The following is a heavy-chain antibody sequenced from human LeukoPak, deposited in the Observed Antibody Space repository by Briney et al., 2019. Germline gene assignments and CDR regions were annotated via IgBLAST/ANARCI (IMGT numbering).Heavy chain of an antibody. J-gene: IGHJ4*02. Sequence: SETLSLTCGVSGGSFSNTNWWSWVRQPPGQGLEWIGEISLTGLTHYNPSLESRVTVSLDKSKNQLSLNLTSVTAADTAVYYCSRENGAFSPFGYWGQGTLVTVLS. CDR2: ISLTGLT. D-gene: IGHD2-8*01. CDR1: GGSFSNTNW. CDR3: SRENGAFSPFGY. V-gene: IGHV4-4*02.